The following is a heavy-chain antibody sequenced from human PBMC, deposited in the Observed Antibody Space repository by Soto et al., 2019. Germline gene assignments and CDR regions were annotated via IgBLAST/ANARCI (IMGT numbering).Heavy chain of an antibody. CDR3: ARRWMVRGVRNWFDP. CDR1: GGSISSSNW. J-gene: IGHJ5*02. D-gene: IGHD3-10*01. Sequence: QVQLQESGPGLVKPSGTLSLTCAVSGGSISSSNWWSWVRQPPGKGLEWIGEIYHSGSTNYNPSLKSRVTIAIDKSKNQFSLKLSSGTAADTAVYYCARRWMVRGVRNWFDPWGQGTLVTVSS. V-gene: IGHV4-4*02. CDR2: IYHSGST.